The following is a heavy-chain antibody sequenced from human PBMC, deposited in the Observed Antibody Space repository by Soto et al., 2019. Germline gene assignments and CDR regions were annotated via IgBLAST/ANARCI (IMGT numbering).Heavy chain of an antibody. V-gene: IGHV4-30-2*01. D-gene: IGHD3-22*01. J-gene: IGHJ4*02. CDR3: ARISSGYDY. Sequence: QLQLQESGSGLVKPSQTLSLTCAVSGGSISSGGYSWSWIRQPPGKGLEWIGHIYHSGSTYYIPSITGRVTMSVDRSKNQFSLKLSSVTAADTAVYYCARISSGYDYWGQGILVTVSS. CDR2: IYHSGST. CDR1: GGSISSGGYS.